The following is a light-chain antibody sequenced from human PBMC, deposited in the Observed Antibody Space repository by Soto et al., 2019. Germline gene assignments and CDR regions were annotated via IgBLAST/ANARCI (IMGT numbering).Light chain of an antibody. Sequence: DIQLTQSPSFLSASVGDRLTITCRASQGISSYLAWYQQKSGKAPELLIYTATTLQSAVPPRFSGSGSGTEFTLTISSLQPEDFATYYCQQVYRYPLTFGGGTKVGIK. V-gene: IGKV1-9*01. CDR1: QGISSY. CDR2: TAT. J-gene: IGKJ4*01. CDR3: QQVYRYPLT.